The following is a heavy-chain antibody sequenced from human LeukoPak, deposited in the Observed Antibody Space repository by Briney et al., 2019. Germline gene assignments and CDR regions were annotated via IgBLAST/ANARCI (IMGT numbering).Heavy chain of an antibody. CDR2: IYPGNSDT. D-gene: IGHD6-19*01. V-gene: IGHV5-51*01. CDR1: GYSFTTYW. CDR3: ARRSGWSPDY. Sequence: GESLKISCKGSGYSFTTYWIGWVRQMPGKGLDWMGIIYPGNSDTRYSPSFQGQVTISVDKSISTAYLQWSSPKASDTAMYYCARRSGWSPDYWGQGTLVTVSS. J-gene: IGHJ4*02.